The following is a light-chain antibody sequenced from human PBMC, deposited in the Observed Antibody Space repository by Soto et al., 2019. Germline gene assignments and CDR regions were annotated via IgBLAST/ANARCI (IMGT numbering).Light chain of an antibody. V-gene: IGKV1-39*01. J-gene: IGKJ2*01. CDR2: VAS. CDR1: QSISTY. CDR3: QQSYSTPYT. Sequence: DIQMTQSPSSLSASVGDRVTITCRARQSISTYLNWYQQRPGKAPKLLISVASRLQSGVPSRFSGSGSGTDFTLTISSLPPEDFASYFCQQSYSTPYTFGQGTKLEI.